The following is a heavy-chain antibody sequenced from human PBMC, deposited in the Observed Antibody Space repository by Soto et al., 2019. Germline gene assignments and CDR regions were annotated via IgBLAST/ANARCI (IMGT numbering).Heavy chain of an antibody. Sequence: QVQLQESGPGLVKPSETLSLTCTVSGDSISRYYWSWIRLSPGKGLEWIGYIYYSGETNYNPSVRSRVTIPVDRTKTQVSLKLSSVTAADTAVYYCARDQGGEFLKGSGMAVWGQGTTVTVSS. CDR3: ARDQGGEFLKGSGMAV. D-gene: IGHD3-10*01. V-gene: IGHV4-59*01. J-gene: IGHJ6*02. CDR2: IYYSGET. CDR1: GDSISRYY.